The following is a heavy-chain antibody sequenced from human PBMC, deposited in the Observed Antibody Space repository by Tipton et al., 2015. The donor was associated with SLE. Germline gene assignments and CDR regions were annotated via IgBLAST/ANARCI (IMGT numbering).Heavy chain of an antibody. CDR3: ARTLPYGGFDP. Sequence: TLSLTCTVSGGSISSYYWSWIRQPPGKGLEWIGYIYYSGSTNYNPSLKSRVTISVDTSKNQFSLKLSSVTAADTAVYYCARTLPYGGFDPWGQGTLVTVSS. D-gene: IGHD4-23*01. J-gene: IGHJ5*02. CDR1: GGSISSYY. V-gene: IGHV4-59*01. CDR2: IYYSGST.